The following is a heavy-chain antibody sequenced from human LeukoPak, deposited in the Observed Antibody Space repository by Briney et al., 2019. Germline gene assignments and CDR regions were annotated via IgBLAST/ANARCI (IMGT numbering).Heavy chain of an antibody. CDR3: SRENGAFSPFGY. Sequence: SETLSLTCGVSGGSISNTNWRSWVRQPPGQGLEWIGEIPLTGLTHYNPSLESRVTVSLDKSKNQLSINMTSVTAADTAVYYCSRENGAFSPFGYWGQGTLVTVLS. D-gene: IGHD2-8*01. CDR1: GGSISNTNW. J-gene: IGHJ4*02. V-gene: IGHV4-4*02. CDR2: IPLTGLT.